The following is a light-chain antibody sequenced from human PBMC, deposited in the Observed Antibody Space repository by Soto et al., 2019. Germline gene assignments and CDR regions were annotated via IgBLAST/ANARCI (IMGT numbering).Light chain of an antibody. CDR3: SSYAGPSTPIYV. CDR2: EVS. J-gene: IGLJ1*01. V-gene: IGLV2-14*01. Sequence: ALTQPASVSGSPGQSITISCTGTSSDVGSYNYVSWYQHHPGKAPKLMISEVSNRPSGISNRFSGSKSGNTASLTISGLQAEDEADYYCSSYAGPSTPIYVFGTGTKVTVL. CDR1: SSDVGSYNY.